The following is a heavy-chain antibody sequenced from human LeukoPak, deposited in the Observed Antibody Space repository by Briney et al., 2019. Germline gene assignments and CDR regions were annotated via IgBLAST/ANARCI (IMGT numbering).Heavy chain of an antibody. J-gene: IGHJ4*02. V-gene: IGHV3-30-3*01. Sequence: GGSLRLSCEASGFTFTNYPMFWVRLAPAKGLEWVSSISYDGSKQNYTDSVKGRFTISRDNSKNMLFLQMNSLRPEDTAVYYCAKVQGRQQLVPYYFDYWGQGTLVTVSS. D-gene: IGHD6-13*01. CDR2: ISYDGSKQ. CDR1: GFTFTNYP. CDR3: AKVQGRQQLVPYYFDY.